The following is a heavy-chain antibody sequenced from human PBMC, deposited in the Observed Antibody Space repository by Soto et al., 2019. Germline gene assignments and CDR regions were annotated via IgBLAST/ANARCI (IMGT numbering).Heavy chain of an antibody. CDR3: ARDREKYYYDSSGYAPAKPSYIDAFDI. V-gene: IGHV4-61*01. CDR2: IYYSGST. D-gene: IGHD3-22*01. J-gene: IGHJ3*02. Sequence: PSETLSLTCTVSGGSVSSGSYYWSWIRQPPGKGLEWIGYIYYSGSTNYNPSLKSRVTISVDTSKNQFSLKLSSVTAADTAVYYCARDREKYYYDSSGYAPAKPSYIDAFDIWGQGTMVTVSS. CDR1: GGSVSSGSYY.